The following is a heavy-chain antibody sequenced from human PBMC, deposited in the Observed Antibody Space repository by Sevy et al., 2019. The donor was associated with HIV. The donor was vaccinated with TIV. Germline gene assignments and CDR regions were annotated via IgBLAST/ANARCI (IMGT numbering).Heavy chain of an antibody. J-gene: IGHJ5*02. CDR3: AGSGFLEWAGSTRGPRNWFDP. CDR1: GGSMRNFY. CDR2: IYYSGST. V-gene: IGHV4-59*13. D-gene: IGHD3-3*01. Sequence: TLSLTCSVSGGSMRNFYWSWIRQPPGKGLEWIGNIYYSGSTNYNPSLKSRVTMSVDTSKNQFSLKLSSVTAADTAVYYCAGSGFLEWAGSTRGPRNWFDPWGQGTLVTVSS.